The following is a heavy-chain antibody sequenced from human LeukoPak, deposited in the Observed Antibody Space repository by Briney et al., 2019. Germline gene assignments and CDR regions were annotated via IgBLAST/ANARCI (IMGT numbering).Heavy chain of an antibody. CDR2: IHRDDKT. CDR1: GFTVSSSF. D-gene: IGHD2-2*01. J-gene: IGHJ4*02. CDR3: AREVISTPSYFDY. V-gene: IGHV3-53*01. Sequence: GGSLRLSCAASGFTVSSSFIYWVRRAPGKGLEWVSFIHRDDKTYYADSVKGRFTMSRDSSKNTLYLQMNSLGADDTAVYYCAREVISTPSYFDYWGQGILITVSS.